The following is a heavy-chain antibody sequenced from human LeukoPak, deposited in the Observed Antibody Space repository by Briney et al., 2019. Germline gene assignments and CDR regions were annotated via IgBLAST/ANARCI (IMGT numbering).Heavy chain of an antibody. Sequence: SETLSLTCTVSGGSISSYYWSWVRQPPGKGLEYIGYIYYTGITNYNPSLKSRVTISVDTSKNQFSLKLSSVTAADTAVYYCARAGLHRHGYNLDYWGRGALVTVSS. CDR3: ARAGLHRHGYNLDY. CDR2: IYYTGIT. CDR1: GGSISSYY. J-gene: IGHJ4*02. V-gene: IGHV4-59*12. D-gene: IGHD5-24*01.